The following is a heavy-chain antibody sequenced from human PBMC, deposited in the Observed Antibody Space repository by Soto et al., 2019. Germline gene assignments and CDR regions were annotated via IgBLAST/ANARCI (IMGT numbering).Heavy chain of an antibody. D-gene: IGHD2-15*01. CDR3: ARDEYCSGGSCIAFDI. Sequence: ASVKVSCKVSGYTLTELSMHWVRQAPGKGLEWMGGFDPEDGETIYAQKFQGRVTMTEDTSTDTAYMELSSLRSDDTAVYYCARDEYCSGGSCIAFDIWGQGTMVTVSS. CDR2: FDPEDGET. V-gene: IGHV1-24*01. CDR1: GYTLTELS. J-gene: IGHJ3*02.